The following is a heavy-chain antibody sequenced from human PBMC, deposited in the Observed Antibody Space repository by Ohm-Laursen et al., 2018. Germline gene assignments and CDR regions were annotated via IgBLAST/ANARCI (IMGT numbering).Heavy chain of an antibody. Sequence: SETLSLTCTVSGGSISSYYWSWIRQPPGPGLEWIGYIYYSGSTNYNLSLKSRVTISVDTSKNQFSLKLSSVTAADTAVYYCARALGGYPISYYYGMDVWGQGTTVTVSS. CDR2: IYYSGST. CDR1: GGSISSYY. J-gene: IGHJ6*02. V-gene: IGHV4-59*13. D-gene: IGHD7-27*01. CDR3: ARALGGYPISYYYGMDV.